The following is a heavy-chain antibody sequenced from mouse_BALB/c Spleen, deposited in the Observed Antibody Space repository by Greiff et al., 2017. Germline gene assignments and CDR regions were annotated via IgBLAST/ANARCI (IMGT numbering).Heavy chain of an antibody. J-gene: IGHJ2*01. Sequence: EVQVVESGGGLVQPGGSLKLSCAASGFTFSSYGMSWVRQTPDKRLELVATINSNGGSTYYPDSVKGRFTISRDNAKNTLYLQMSSLKSEDTAMYYCARDKRLWSYYFDYWGQGTTLTVSS. CDR3: ARDKRLWSYYFDY. CDR1: GFTFSSYG. D-gene: IGHD1-1*02. CDR2: INSNGGST. V-gene: IGHV5-6-3*01.